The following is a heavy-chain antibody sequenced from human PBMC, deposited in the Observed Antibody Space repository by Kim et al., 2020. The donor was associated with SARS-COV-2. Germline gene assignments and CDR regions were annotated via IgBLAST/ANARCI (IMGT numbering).Heavy chain of an antibody. V-gene: IGHV3-72*01. D-gene: IGHD2-15*01. Sequence: ASVKGRVTISRDDTKNAMYLQMNRLETEDTAVYYCARENGPSGSGNPMDVWGQGTTVTVSS. CDR3: ARENGPSGSGNPMDV. J-gene: IGHJ6*02.